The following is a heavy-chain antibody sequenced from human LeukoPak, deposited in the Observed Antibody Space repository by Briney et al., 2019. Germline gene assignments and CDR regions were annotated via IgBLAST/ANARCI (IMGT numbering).Heavy chain of an antibody. CDR2: ISSSSSYI. V-gene: IGHV3-21*01. D-gene: IGHD5-18*01. CDR1: GFTFSSYS. CDR3: AKEASRGSSFAYTPIEKPYYLDY. J-gene: IGHJ4*02. Sequence: GGSLRLSCAASGFTFSSYSMNWVRQAPGKGLEWVSSISSSSSYIYYADSVKGRFTISRDNAKNSLYLQMSSLRPEDTAVYYCAKEASRGSSFAYTPIEKPYYLDYWGQGTLVTVSS.